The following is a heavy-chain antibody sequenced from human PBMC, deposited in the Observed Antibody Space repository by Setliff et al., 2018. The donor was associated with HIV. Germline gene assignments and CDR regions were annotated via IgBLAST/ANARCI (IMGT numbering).Heavy chain of an antibody. J-gene: IGHJ4*02. V-gene: IGHV4-59*05. CDR2: IFNDGRT. CDR1: GGSISSYY. Sequence: SETLSLTCTVSGGSISSYYWGWIRQPPGKGLEWIGSIFNDGRTYYNPSLKSRITIPMDTSTNQFSLKLSSVTAADTAVYFCARYSTLTTNFDYWGQGTLVTVSS. D-gene: IGHD4-17*01. CDR3: ARYSTLTTNFDY.